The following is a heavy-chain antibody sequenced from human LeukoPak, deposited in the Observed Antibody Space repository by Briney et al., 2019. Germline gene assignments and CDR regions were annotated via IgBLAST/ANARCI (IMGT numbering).Heavy chain of an antibody. CDR1: GGSFSGYY. V-gene: IGHV4-34*01. CDR2: VNHGGST. Sequence: SETLSLTCAVYGGSFSGYYWSWIRQPPGKGLEWIGEVNHGGSTNYNPSLKSRVTISVDTSKNQFSLRLSSVTAADTAVYYCASNVDTTLVGLYWYFDLWGRGTLVTVSS. J-gene: IGHJ2*01. D-gene: IGHD5-18*01. CDR3: ASNVDTTLVGLYWYFDL.